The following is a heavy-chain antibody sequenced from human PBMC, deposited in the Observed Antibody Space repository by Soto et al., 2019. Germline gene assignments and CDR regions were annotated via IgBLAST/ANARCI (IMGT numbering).Heavy chain of an antibody. CDR3: AKEGATKRSYYFDF. J-gene: IGHJ4*02. D-gene: IGHD1-26*01. Sequence: LRLSCAASGFTFSSYGMQWIRQAPGKGLEWVAVISYEGRIQYYADSVKGRFTISRDNSKDTLYLQMNSLRAEDTAIYYCAKEGATKRSYYFDFWGQGTLVTV. CDR2: ISYEGRIQ. CDR1: GFTFSSYG. V-gene: IGHV3-30*18.